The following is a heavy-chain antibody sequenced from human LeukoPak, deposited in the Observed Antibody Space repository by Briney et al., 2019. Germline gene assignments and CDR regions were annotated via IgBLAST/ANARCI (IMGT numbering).Heavy chain of an antibody. CDR2: IFPGDSDT. J-gene: IGHJ4*02. D-gene: IGHD3-22*01. V-gene: IGHV5-51*01. CDR1: GYSFTSYW. Sequence: GESLKISCKGSGYSFTSYWIGWVRQMPGKGLEWMGIIFPGDSDTRYSPSSQGQVIISADKSSSTAYLQWSSLKASDTAMYYCARHGRDSSGYYESGYWGQGTLVTVSS. CDR3: ARHGRDSSGYYESGY.